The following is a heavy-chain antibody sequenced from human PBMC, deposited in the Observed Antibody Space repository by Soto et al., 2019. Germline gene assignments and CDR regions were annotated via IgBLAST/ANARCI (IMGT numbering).Heavy chain of an antibody. Sequence: GGSLRLSCAASGFTFSSYWMSWVRQAPGKGLEWVANIKQDGSEKYYVDSVKGRFTISRDNAKNSLYLQMNSLRAEDTAVYYCARDSSGWPNFICFEKCNSYDYWGQGTLVTVSS. CDR3: ARDSSGWPNFICFEKCNSYDY. J-gene: IGHJ4*02. CDR1: GFTFSSYW. CDR2: IKQDGSEK. V-gene: IGHV3-7*05. D-gene: IGHD6-19*01.